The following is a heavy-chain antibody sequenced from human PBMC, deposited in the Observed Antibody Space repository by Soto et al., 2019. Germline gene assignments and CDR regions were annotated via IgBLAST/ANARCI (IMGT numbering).Heavy chain of an antibody. V-gene: IGHV4-30-4*01. CDR3: AREFRFSSSSYVWAWFDP. J-gene: IGHJ5*02. CDR1: GGSISSGDSY. CDR2: IFYNGNA. Sequence: PSETLSLTCTVSGGSISSGDSYWSWIRQSPGKGLEWIAYIFYNGNAYYNPSLRSRTSISVDTSRNQFSLKLTSMTAADTAVYYCAREFRFSSSSYVWAWFDPWGQGTLVTVSS. D-gene: IGHD6-13*01.